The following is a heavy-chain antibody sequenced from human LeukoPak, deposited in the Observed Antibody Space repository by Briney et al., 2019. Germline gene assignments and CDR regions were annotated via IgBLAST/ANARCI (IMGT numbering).Heavy chain of an antibody. J-gene: IGHJ4*02. D-gene: IGHD3-22*01. V-gene: IGHV1-2*02. CDR2: INPNNGDT. CDR1: GYTFTGYY. CDR3: ARERSSGSFDY. Sequence: ASVKVSCKASGYTFTGYYMHWVRQAPGQGLEWMGWINPNNGDTHYAQKFQGTVTMTRDTSISTAYMELSSLRSDDTAVYYCARERSSGSFDYWGQGTLVTVSS.